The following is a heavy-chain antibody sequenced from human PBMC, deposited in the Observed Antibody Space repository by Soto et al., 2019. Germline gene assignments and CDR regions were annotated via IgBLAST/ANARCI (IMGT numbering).Heavy chain of an antibody. CDR3: ASRMITFGGVIVMVY. CDR2: IYSGGST. J-gene: IGHJ4*02. V-gene: IGHV3-66*01. Sequence: GGSLRLCCAASGFTVSSNYMSWVRQAPGKGLEWVSVIYSGGSTYYANSVKGRFTISRDNSKNALYLQMNSLRAEDTAVYYCASRMITFGGVIVMVYWGQGTLVTVSS. D-gene: IGHD3-16*02. CDR1: GFTVSSNY.